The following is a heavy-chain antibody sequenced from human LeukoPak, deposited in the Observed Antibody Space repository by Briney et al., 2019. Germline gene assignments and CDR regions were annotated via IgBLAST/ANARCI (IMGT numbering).Heavy chain of an antibody. CDR3: ARDSPYSSGWDYYMDV. Sequence: SETLSLTCTVSGGSISSYYWSWIRQPAGKRLEWIGRIYTSGSTNYNPSLKSRVTMSVDTSKNQFSLKLSSVTAADTAVYYCARDSPYSSGWDYYMDVWGKGTTVTVSS. CDR2: IYTSGST. J-gene: IGHJ6*03. CDR1: GGSISSYY. D-gene: IGHD6-19*01. V-gene: IGHV4-4*07.